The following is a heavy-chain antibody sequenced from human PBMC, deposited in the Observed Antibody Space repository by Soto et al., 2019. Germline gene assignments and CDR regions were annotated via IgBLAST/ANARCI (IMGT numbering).Heavy chain of an antibody. J-gene: IGHJ4*02. D-gene: IGHD4-17*01. Sequence: QVQLVQSGAEVKKPGSSVKVSCKASGGTFSSYAISWVRQAPGQGLEWMGGIIPIFGTANYAQKFQGRVTIPADESTSTAYMELSSQRSEDTAVYYGARGAGDYGGNEHYFDYWGQGTLVTVSS. CDR3: ARGAGDYGGNEHYFDY. CDR2: IIPIFGTA. V-gene: IGHV1-69*12. CDR1: GGTFSSYA.